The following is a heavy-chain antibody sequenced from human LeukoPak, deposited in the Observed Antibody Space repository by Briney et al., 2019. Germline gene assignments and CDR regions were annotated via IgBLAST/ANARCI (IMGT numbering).Heavy chain of an antibody. CDR3: ARGLYCSGGSCRFDY. CDR1: GYSITSSW. J-gene: IGHJ4*02. D-gene: IGHD2-15*01. Sequence: GEYLKISCVGSGYSITSSWIGLVRPMPRKGLELMGIVYPGDSDNRYSPSFQGQVTISADKSITTAYLQWSSLKASDTAIYYCARGLYCSGGSCRFDYWGQGTLVTVSS. V-gene: IGHV5-51*01. CDR2: VYPGDSDN.